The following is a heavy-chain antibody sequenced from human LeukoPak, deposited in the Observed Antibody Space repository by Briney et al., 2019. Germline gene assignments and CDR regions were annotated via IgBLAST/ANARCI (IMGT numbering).Heavy chain of an antibody. CDR1: GFTFSSYV. Sequence: GGSLRLSCAASGFTFSSYVMHWVRQAPGKGLEWVAIISYDGSNEYYADSVKGRFTISRDNSKNTLYLQMNSLRAEDTAVYYCARTGGSYPYYFEYWGQGTLVTVSS. CDR2: ISYDGSNE. V-gene: IGHV3-30*04. J-gene: IGHJ4*02. CDR3: ARTGGSYPYYFEY. D-gene: IGHD1-26*01.